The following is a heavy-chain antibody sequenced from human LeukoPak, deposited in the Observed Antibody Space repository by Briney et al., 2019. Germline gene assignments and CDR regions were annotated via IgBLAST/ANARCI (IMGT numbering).Heavy chain of an antibody. V-gene: IGHV4-39*07. J-gene: IGHJ4*02. D-gene: IGHD3-22*01. CDR3: ARAESGYYYDSSGYRYFDY. Sequence: SETLSLTCTVSGGSISSSSYYWGWIRQPPGKGQEWIGSIYYSGSTYYNPSLKSRVTISVDTSKNQFSLKLSSVTAADTAVYYCARAESGYYYDSSGYRYFDYWGQGTLVTVSS. CDR1: GGSISSSSYY. CDR2: IYYSGST.